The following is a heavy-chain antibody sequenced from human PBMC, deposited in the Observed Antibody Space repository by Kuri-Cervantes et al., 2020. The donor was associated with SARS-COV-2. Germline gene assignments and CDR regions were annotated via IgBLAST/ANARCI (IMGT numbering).Heavy chain of an antibody. CDR2: IYYSGST. CDR3: ARTQGVAARRGDHNWFDP. D-gene: IGHD6-6*01. V-gene: IGHV4-39*01. Sequence: GSLRLSCTVSGGSIGSSSYYWGRIRQPPGKGLEWIGSIYYSGSTYYNPSLKSRVTISVDTSKNQFSLKLSSVTAADTAVYYCARTQGVAARRGDHNWFDPWGQGTLVTVSS. J-gene: IGHJ5*02. CDR1: GGSIGSSSYY.